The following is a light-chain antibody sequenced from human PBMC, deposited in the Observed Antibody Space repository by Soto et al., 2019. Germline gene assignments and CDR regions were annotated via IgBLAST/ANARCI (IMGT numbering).Light chain of an antibody. Sequence: IVLTQSPGTLSLSPGEGATLSCRASQPVNSGYLAWYQQKPGQAPRLLMYGVSTRDTGIPDRFSGSGAGTDFTLTISRLEPGDFAVYYCQVYGSSPKTVGQGPKVEFK. V-gene: IGKV3-20*01. CDR2: GVS. J-gene: IGKJ1*01. CDR1: QPVNSGY. CDR3: QVYGSSPKT.